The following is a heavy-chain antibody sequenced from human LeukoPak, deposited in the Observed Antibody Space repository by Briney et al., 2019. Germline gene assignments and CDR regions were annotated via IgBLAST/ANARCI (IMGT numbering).Heavy chain of an antibody. CDR3: TTRSGFWSGSNY. Sequence: GGSLRLSCAASGFTFSNAWMSWVRQAPGKGREWVGRIKSKTDGGTPDYAAPVKGRFTISRDDSKSTLYLQMNSLKTEHTGVYYCTTRSGFWSGSNYWGRGTLVTLCS. J-gene: IGHJ4*02. CDR2: IKSKTDGGTP. V-gene: IGHV3-15*01. D-gene: IGHD3-3*01. CDR1: GFTFSNAW.